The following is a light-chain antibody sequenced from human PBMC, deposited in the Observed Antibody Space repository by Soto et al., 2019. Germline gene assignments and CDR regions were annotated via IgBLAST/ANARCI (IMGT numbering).Light chain of an antibody. CDR3: QQCESLPS. Sequence: DIQMTQSPSSMSASVGDRVTITCQASQDISNCLNWYQQQLVKVPKLLIYDAPSLAIGVPSRFSGSGSGTDFTFTIGSLQPEDIATYYCQQCESLPSFGGGTKVEIK. CDR2: DAP. CDR1: QDISNC. J-gene: IGKJ4*01. V-gene: IGKV1-33*01.